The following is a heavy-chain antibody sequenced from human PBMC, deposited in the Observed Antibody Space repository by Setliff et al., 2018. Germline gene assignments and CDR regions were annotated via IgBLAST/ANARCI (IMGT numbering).Heavy chain of an antibody. V-gene: IGHV4-59*08. CDR2: IYYSGST. D-gene: IGHD3-10*01. J-gene: IGHJ3*02. CDR3: ARHQRAQYYYCSGRSAFDI. Sequence: SETLSLTCTVSGGSISSYYWSWIRQPPGKGLEWIGYIYYSGSTNYKPSLKSRVTISVDTSKNQFSLKLSSVTAADTAVYYCARHQRAQYYYCSGRSAFDIWGQGTMVTVSS. CDR1: GGSISSYY.